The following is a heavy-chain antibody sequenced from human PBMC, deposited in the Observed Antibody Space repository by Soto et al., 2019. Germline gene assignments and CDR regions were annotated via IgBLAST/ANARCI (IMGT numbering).Heavy chain of an antibody. CDR2: IWYDGSNK. V-gene: IGHV3-33*03. Sequence: QVQLVESGGGVVQPGMSLRLSCAASGFIFNEYGMHWVRQAPGKGLEWVAVIWYDGSNKYYADSVKGRFTISRDNSKNSMSLQMNNLRAEDTAVYYCARWGCSAPNCNLNQRSYDLWGQGSLVTVSS. J-gene: IGHJ4*02. CDR3: ARWGCSAPNCNLNQRSYDL. D-gene: IGHD1-7*01. CDR1: GFIFNEYG.